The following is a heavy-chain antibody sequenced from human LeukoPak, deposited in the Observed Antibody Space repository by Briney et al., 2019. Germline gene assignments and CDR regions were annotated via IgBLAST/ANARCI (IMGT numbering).Heavy chain of an antibody. D-gene: IGHD3-9*01. J-gene: IGHJ6*02. CDR1: GYTFTNYG. V-gene: IGHV1-18*01. CDR3: ARDATGLYFDWFQKGYYYGMDV. CDR2: ISAKNGNT. Sequence: ASVKVSCKASGYTFTNYGISWVRQAPGQGLEWMGWISAKNGNTDYAQKFQGRVTMTTDTSTSTAYMELRSLSSDDTAVYYCARDATGLYFDWFQKGYYYGMDVWGQGTTVTVSS.